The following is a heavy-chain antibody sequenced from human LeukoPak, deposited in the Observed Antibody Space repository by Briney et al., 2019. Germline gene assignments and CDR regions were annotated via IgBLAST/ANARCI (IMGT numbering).Heavy chain of an antibody. Sequence: PSETLSLTRIDSGGSLSSYYWCWLRQRPRKGLEWIGRIYTSGSTNYNPSLNSRVTMSVDTSKNQFSLKLSSVTAADTAVYYCARDPDYGDYGGAYFDYWGQGTLVTVSS. D-gene: IGHD4-17*01. J-gene: IGHJ4*02. V-gene: IGHV4-4*07. CDR1: GGSLSSYY. CDR3: ARDPDYGDYGGAYFDY. CDR2: IYTSGST.